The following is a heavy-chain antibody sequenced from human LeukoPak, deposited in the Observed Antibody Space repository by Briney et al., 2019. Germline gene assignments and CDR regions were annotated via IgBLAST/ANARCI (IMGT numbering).Heavy chain of an antibody. CDR2: IYYSGST. Sequence: SETLSLTCTVSGGSISSSSYYWGWIRQPPGKGLEWIGSIYYSGSTYYNPSLKSRVTISVDTSKNQFSLKLSSVTAADTAVYYCARAYLTVFDYWGQGTLVTVSS. J-gene: IGHJ4*02. D-gene: IGHD4-11*01. CDR3: ARAYLTVFDY. CDR1: GGSISSSSYY. V-gene: IGHV4-39*07.